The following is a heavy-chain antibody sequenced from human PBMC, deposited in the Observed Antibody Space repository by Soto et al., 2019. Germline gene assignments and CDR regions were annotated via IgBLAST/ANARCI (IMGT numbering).Heavy chain of an antibody. CDR2: IIPIFGTA. V-gene: IGHV1-69*13. CDR1: GGTFSSYA. CDR3: ARQDSSSSQRALGAYYYYGMDV. Sequence: GASVKVSCKASGGTFSSYAISWVRQAPGQGLEWMGGIIPIFGTANYAQKFQGRVTITADESTSTAYMELSSLRSEDTAVYYCARQDSSSSQRALGAYYYYGMDVWGQGTTVTSP. J-gene: IGHJ6*02. D-gene: IGHD6-6*01.